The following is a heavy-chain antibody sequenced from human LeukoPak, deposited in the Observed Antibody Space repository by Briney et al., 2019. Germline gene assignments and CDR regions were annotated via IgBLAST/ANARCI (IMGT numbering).Heavy chain of an antibody. D-gene: IGHD2-2*01. V-gene: IGHV1-18*01. Sequence: GASVKVSCKASGYTFTSYGISWVRQAPGQGLEWMGWISAYNGNTNYAQKLQGRVTMTTDTSTSTAYMELRSLRSDDTAVYYCAGCSTSCYGPYYYYYYGMDVWGQGTTVTVSS. CDR2: ISAYNGNT. J-gene: IGHJ6*02. CDR1: GYTFTSYG. CDR3: AGCSTSCYGPYYYYYYGMDV.